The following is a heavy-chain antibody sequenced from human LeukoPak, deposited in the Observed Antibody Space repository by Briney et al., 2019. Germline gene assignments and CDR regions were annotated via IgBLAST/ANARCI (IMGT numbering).Heavy chain of an antibody. CDR3: ARDSSSTTRPDDILTGYTPNWFDP. CDR2: ITGSGGST. J-gene: IGHJ5*02. Sequence: GGSLRLSCAASGFTCSDYHMSWIHQSPGKALEWISYITGSGGSTYYADSVKGRFTISRDNAKNSLYLQMNSLRAEDTAVYYCARDSSSTTRPDDILTGYTPNWFDPWGQGTLVTVSS. V-gene: IGHV3-11*01. D-gene: IGHD3-9*01. CDR1: GFTCSDYH.